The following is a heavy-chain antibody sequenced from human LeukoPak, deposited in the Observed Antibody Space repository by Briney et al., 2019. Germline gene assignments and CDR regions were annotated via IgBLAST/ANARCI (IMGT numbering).Heavy chain of an antibody. D-gene: IGHD5-18*01. Sequence: PGGSMRLSCAASGFTFSGYGMHWVRQAPGKGLEGVAVIWYDGTNKYYADSVKGRFTISRDNSKTTLYLQMNSLRVEDTAVYYCARDFGYGHDYWAQETLVSVPS. J-gene: IGHJ4*02. CDR1: GFTFSGYG. V-gene: IGHV3-33*01. CDR2: IWYDGTNK. CDR3: ARDFGYGHDY.